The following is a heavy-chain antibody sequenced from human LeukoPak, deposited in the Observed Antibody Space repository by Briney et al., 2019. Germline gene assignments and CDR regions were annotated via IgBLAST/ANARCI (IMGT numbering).Heavy chain of an antibody. J-gene: IGHJ4*02. CDR2: IYYSGST. Sequence: SETLSLTCTVSGGSISSYYWSWIRQPPGKGLEWSGYIYYSGSTNYNPSLKSRVTISVDTSKNQFSLKLSSVTAADTAVYYCARGRYSYGGAVGDYFDYWGQGTLVTVSS. V-gene: IGHV4-59*01. D-gene: IGHD5-18*01. CDR3: ARGRYSYGGAVGDYFDY. CDR1: GGSISSYY.